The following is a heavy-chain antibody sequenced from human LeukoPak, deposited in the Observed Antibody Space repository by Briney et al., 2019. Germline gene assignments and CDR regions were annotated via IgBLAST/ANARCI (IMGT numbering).Heavy chain of an antibody. D-gene: IGHD6-6*01. CDR1: GFTFSSYW. CDR2: IDSDGSST. CDR3: AREYSSSSSRAFDI. Sequence: GGSLRLSCAASGFTFSSYWMHWVRQAPGKGLVWVSRIDSDGSSTSYADSVKGRFTISRDNAKNTLYLQMNSLRAEDTAVYYCAREYSSSSSRAFDIWGQGTMVTVSS. V-gene: IGHV3-74*01. J-gene: IGHJ3*02.